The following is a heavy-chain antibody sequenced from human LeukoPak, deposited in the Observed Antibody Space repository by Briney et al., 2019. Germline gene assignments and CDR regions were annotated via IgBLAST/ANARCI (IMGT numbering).Heavy chain of an antibody. CDR2: IYTSGST. Sequence: SETLSLTCTVSGGSISSYYWSWIRQPPGKGLEWIGYIYTSGSTNYNPSLKSRVTISVDTSKNQFSLKLTSVTAADTAVYYCARREQGEDYFDYWGQGTLVTVYS. CDR3: ARREQGEDYFDY. D-gene: IGHD3-16*01. V-gene: IGHV4-4*09. CDR1: GGSISSYY. J-gene: IGHJ4*02.